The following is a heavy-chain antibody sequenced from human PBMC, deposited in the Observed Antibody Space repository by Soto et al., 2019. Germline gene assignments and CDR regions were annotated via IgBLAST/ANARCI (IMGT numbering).Heavy chain of an antibody. CDR2: ISAHTGSS. J-gene: IGHJ4*02. V-gene: IGHV1-18*01. Sequence: GASVKVSCKASGYTFTSSGMSWVRQAPGQGLEWMGWISAHTGSSEYAQRFQGRVTMTTDRSTSTAYMELRSLRSDDTAVYYCARRKERSGPHYFDYWGQGSQVTVSS. CDR1: GYTFTSSG. CDR3: ARRKERSGPHYFDY. D-gene: IGHD6-25*01.